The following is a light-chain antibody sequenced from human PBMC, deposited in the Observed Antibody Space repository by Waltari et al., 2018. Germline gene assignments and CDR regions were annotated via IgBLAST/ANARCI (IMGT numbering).Light chain of an antibody. J-gene: IGKJ1*01. V-gene: IGKV3-11*01. Sequence: SCRASQSVNSQLAWYQHKPGQAPRRLIYDASIRVTGISARFSGSGSGTDFTLTISSLEPEDFAVYYCQQRSKWPWSFGQGTKVEIK. CDR1: QSVNSQ. CDR2: DAS. CDR3: QQRSKWPWS.